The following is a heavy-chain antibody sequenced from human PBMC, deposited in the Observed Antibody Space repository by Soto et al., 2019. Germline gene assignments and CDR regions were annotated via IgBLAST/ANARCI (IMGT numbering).Heavy chain of an antibody. CDR1: GYTFTRYY. V-gene: IGHV1-46*01. Sequence: ASVKVSCKASGYTFTRYYLHWVRQAPGQGLEWMGIINPSGGSTSYAQKFQGRVSMTRDTSTSTVYMELSSLRSEDTAVYYCARAMGMITFGGVIVPPLTYFAFWGQGTLVTVSS. J-gene: IGHJ4*02. CDR2: INPSGGST. D-gene: IGHD3-16*02. CDR3: ARAMGMITFGGVIVPPLTYFAF.